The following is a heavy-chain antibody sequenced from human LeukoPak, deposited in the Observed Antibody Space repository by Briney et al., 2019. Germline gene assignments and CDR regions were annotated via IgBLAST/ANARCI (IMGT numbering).Heavy chain of an antibody. D-gene: IGHD5-18*01. CDR1: GFTFSSYS. CDR2: ISSSSSYI. V-gene: IGHV3-21*01. Sequence: GGSLRLSCAASGFTFSSYSMNWVRQAPGKGLEWVSSISSSSSYIYYADSVKGRFTISRDNAKNSLYLQMNSLRAEDTAVYYRARDPRGGYSYGYSAFDIWGQGTMVTVSS. J-gene: IGHJ3*02. CDR3: ARDPRGGYSYGYSAFDI.